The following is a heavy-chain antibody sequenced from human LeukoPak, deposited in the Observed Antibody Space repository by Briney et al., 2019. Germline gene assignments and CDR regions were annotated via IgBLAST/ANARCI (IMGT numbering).Heavy chain of an antibody. D-gene: IGHD6-13*01. J-gene: IGHJ6*02. Sequence: GRSLRLSCAASGFTFSSYGMHWVRQAPGKGLEWVAVISYDGSNKYYADSVKGRFTISRDNSKNTLYLQMNSLRAEDTAVYYCAKGESSSWYWYYYYGMDVWGQGTTVTVSS. CDR1: GFTFSSYG. CDR3: AKGESSSWYWYYYYGMDV. CDR2: ISYDGSNK. V-gene: IGHV3-30*18.